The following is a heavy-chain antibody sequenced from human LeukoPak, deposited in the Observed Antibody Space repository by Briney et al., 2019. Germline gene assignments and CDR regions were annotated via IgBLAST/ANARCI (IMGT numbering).Heavy chain of an antibody. CDR2: ISWNSGSI. D-gene: IGHD6-13*01. CDR3: AKDMVEYSSSWYSIDY. Sequence: PGRPLRLSFAASGFTFDDYAMHWVRQAPGKGLEWVSGISWNSGSIGYADSVKGRFTISRDNAKNSLYLQMNSLRAEDTALYYCAKDMVEYSSSWYSIDYWGQGTLVTVSS. J-gene: IGHJ4*02. V-gene: IGHV3-9*01. CDR1: GFTFDDYA.